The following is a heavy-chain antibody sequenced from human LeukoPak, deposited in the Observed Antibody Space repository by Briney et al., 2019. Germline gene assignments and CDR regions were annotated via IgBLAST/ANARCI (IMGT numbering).Heavy chain of an antibody. CDR2: IYWNDDK. CDR3: AHRLGAYYDFWGGQYFDY. D-gene: IGHD3-3*01. J-gene: IGHJ4*02. V-gene: IGHV2-5*01. Sequence: SGPTLVKPTQTLTLTCTFSGFSLSTSGVGVGWIRQPPGKALEWLALIYWNDDKRYSPSLKSRLTITKDTSKNQVVLTMTNMDPVDTATYYCAHRLGAYYDFWGGQYFDYWGQGTLVTVSS. CDR1: GFSLSTSGVG.